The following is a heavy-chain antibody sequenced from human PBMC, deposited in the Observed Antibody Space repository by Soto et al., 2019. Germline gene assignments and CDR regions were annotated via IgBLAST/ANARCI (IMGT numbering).Heavy chain of an antibody. J-gene: IGHJ4*02. V-gene: IGHV1-46*01. CDR3: ASANYYDSSGSLDD. D-gene: IGHD3-22*01. CDR2: INPSGGST. CDR1: GGTFSSYA. Sequence: ASVKVSCKASGGTFSSYAISWVRQAPGQGLEWMGIINPSGGSTSYAQKFQGRVTMTRDTSTSTVYMELSSLRSEDTAVYYCASANYYDSSGSLDDWGQGTLVTVSS.